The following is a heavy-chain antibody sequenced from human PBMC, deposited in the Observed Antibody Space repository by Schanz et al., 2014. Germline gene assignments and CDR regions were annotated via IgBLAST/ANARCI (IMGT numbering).Heavy chain of an antibody. CDR2: ISSYSTI. V-gene: IGHV3-48*02. CDR3: ARGARQYSVSYSPSDY. J-gene: IGHJ4*02. Sequence: EVQLVESGGGLAQPGGSLRLSCAASGFTFSHAWMGWVRQAPGKGPEWISYISSYSTIHYADSVKGRFTISRDNARNSLFLQMNSLRDDDTAVYYCARGARQYSVSYSPSDYWGQGTLVTVSS. CDR1: GFTFSHAW. D-gene: IGHD1-26*01.